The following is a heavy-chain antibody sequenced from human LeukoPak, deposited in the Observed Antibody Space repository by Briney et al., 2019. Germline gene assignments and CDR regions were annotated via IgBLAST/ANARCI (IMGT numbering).Heavy chain of an antibody. CDR1: GFTFSNYG. CDR3: AKVRYYDFWSGEAKFDY. D-gene: IGHD3-3*01. CDR2: ISGSGGST. V-gene: IGHV3-23*01. J-gene: IGHJ4*02. Sequence: GALRLSCAASGFTFSNYGMSWVRQAPGKGLEWVSGISGSGGSTYYADSVKGRFTISRDNSKNTLYLQMNSLRAEDTAVYYCAKVRYYDFWSGEAKFDYWGQGTLVTVSS.